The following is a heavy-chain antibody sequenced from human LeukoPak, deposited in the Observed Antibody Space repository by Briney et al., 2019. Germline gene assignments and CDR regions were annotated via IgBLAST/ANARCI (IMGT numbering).Heavy chain of an antibody. V-gene: IGHV3-21*01. CDR3: ARDLTVTSTCWFDR. Sequence: TGGSLRLSCAVSGFTFSSYTMNWVRQAPGKGLDWVSSITGRSTYIYYADSVKGRFTISRDNAKNSLYLQMNSLRAEDTAVYYCARDLTVTSTCWFDRWGQGTLVTVSS. CDR1: GFTFSSYT. J-gene: IGHJ5*02. CDR2: ITGRSTYI. D-gene: IGHD4-11*01.